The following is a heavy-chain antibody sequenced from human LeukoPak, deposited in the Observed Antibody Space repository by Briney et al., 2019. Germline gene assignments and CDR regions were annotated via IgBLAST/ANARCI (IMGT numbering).Heavy chain of an antibody. CDR3: ARGYSSGRDYYFDY. V-gene: IGHV1-18*01. J-gene: IGHJ4*02. CDR2: ISGYSGNT. CDR1: GCTFTTYS. Sequence: GASVKVSCKASGCTFTTYSVNWVRQAPGQGLEWMGWISGYSGNTNYAQKLQGRVTMTTDTSTSTAYMELRSLRSDDTAIYYCARGYSSGRDYYFDYWGQGTLVTVSS. D-gene: IGHD6-19*01.